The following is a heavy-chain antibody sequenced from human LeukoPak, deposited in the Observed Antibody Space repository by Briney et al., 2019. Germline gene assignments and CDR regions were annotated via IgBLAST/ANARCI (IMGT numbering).Heavy chain of an antibody. CDR1: GFTFSSYE. D-gene: IGHD3-16*01. J-gene: IGHJ3*02. Sequence: GGPLRLSCATSGFTFSSYELYWVRQAPGKGLEWISYISSSSTIIKYADSVRGRFTISRDDARESLYLQMTSLRADDTAIYYCGASRQYVGAFDIWGQGTLVTVSS. V-gene: IGHV3-48*03. CDR2: ISSSSTII. CDR3: GASRQYVGAFDI.